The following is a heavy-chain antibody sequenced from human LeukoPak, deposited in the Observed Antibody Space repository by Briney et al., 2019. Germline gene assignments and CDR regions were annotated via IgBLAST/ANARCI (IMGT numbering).Heavy chain of an antibody. V-gene: IGHV4-59*08. CDR1: GGSISSYY. Sequence: SETLSLTCTVSGGSISSYYWSWIRQPPGKGLEWIGYIYYSGSTNYNPSLKSRVTISVDTSKNQFSLKLSSVTAADTAVYYCARQGSSLTMVRGVINWGQGTLVTVSS. CDR3: ARQGSSLTMVRGVIN. D-gene: IGHD3-10*01. CDR2: IYYSGST. J-gene: IGHJ4*02.